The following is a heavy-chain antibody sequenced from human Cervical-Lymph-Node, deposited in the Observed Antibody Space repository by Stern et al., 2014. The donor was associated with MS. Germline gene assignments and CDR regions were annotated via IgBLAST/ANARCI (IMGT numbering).Heavy chain of an antibody. CDR3: AKHACTGAACPFDL. D-gene: IGHD2-8*02. CDR2: VYYGGAP. J-gene: IGHJ4*02. CDR1: GDSISSYTHY. V-gene: IGHV4-39*01. Sequence: QLQLQESGPGLVKPSETLSLTCAVSGDSISSYTHYWAWIRQPPGKGLEWIGSVYYGGAPSHTPPQKVPFPISVDTSKNHFPLGLNSVTAADTAVYYCAKHACTGAACPFDLWGQGTLVTVSS.